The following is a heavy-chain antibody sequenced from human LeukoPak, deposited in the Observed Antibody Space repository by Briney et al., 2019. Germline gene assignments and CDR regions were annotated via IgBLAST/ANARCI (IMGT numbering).Heavy chain of an antibody. J-gene: IGHJ4*02. CDR2: INTDGSST. CDR3: ARVIAVAGGS. V-gene: IGHV3-74*01. Sequence: GSLRPPCAAPGFTFSGSLMPWVRQAPGKGLGGVSRINTDGSSTTYADSVKGRFTISRDNAKNTLYLQMNTLRAEDTAVYYCARVIAVAGGSWGQGTLVTVSS. CDR1: GFTFSGSL. D-gene: IGHD6-19*01.